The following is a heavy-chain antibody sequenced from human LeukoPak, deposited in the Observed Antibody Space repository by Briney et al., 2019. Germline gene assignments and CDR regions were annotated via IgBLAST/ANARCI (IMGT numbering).Heavy chain of an antibody. J-gene: IGHJ4*02. D-gene: IGHD2-15*01. CDR1: GGSISSSSYY. Sequence: PSETLSLTCTVSGGSISSSSYYWGWIRQPPGKGLEWIGSIYYSGSTYYNPSLKSRVTISVDTSKNQFSLKLSSVTAADTAVYYCARQRRGYCSGGSCYPFDYWGQGTLVTVSS. CDR3: ARQRRGYCSGGSCYPFDY. V-gene: IGHV4-39*01. CDR2: IYYSGST.